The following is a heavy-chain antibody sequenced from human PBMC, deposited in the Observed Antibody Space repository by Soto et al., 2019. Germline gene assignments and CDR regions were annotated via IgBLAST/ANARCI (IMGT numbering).Heavy chain of an antibody. Sequence: PGGSLRLSCAASGFTVSSNHMSWVRQAPGKGLEWVSVIYSGGSTYYADSVKGRFTISRDNSKNTLYLQMNSLRAEDTAVYYCASGTRHRMYFFDYWGQGTLVTVSS. CDR2: IYSGGST. D-gene: IGHD1-1*01. V-gene: IGHV3-53*01. CDR1: GFTVSSNH. CDR3: ASGTRHRMYFFDY. J-gene: IGHJ4*02.